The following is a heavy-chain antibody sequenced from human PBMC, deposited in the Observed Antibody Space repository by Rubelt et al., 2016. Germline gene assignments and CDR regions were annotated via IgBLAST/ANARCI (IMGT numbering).Heavy chain of an antibody. CDR1: GGSISSGGYY. CDR3: ARFRGSGWYLVDY. D-gene: IGHD6-19*01. CDR2: IYYSGST. V-gene: IGHV4-31*03. J-gene: IGHJ4*02. Sequence: QVQLQESGPGLVKPSQTLSLTCTVSGGSISSGGYYWSWIRQHPGKGLEWIGYIYYSGSTYYHPSLKSRVTISVDTSKNCFSLKFMSVTASDADVYYCARFRGSGWYLVDYWGQGTLVTVSS.